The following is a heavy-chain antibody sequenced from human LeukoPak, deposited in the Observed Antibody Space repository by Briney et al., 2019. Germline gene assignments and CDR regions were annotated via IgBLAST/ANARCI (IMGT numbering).Heavy chain of an antibody. D-gene: IGHD3-9*01. CDR1: GGSFGGYY. J-gene: IGHJ4*02. CDR3: YILTGYYQDY. CDR2: INHSGST. Sequence: SETLSLTCAVYGGSFGGYYWSWIRQPPGKGLEWIGEINHSGSTNYNPSLKSRVTISVDTSKNQFSLKLSSVTAADTAVYYCYILTGYYQDYCGQGTLVTVSS. V-gene: IGHV4-34*01.